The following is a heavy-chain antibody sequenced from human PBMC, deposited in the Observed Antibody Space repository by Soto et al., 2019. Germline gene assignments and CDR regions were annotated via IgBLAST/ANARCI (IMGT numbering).Heavy chain of an antibody. CDR3: ARGDYYDSSGYYVDFDY. J-gene: IGHJ4*02. Sequence: GASVKVSCKASGYTFTSYYMHWVRQAPGQGLEWMGIINPSGGSTSYAQKFQGRVTMTRDTSTSTVYMELSSLRSEDTAVYYCARGDYYDSSGYYVDFDYWGQGTLVTVSS. V-gene: IGHV1-46*01. CDR1: GYTFTSYY. CDR2: INPSGGST. D-gene: IGHD3-22*01.